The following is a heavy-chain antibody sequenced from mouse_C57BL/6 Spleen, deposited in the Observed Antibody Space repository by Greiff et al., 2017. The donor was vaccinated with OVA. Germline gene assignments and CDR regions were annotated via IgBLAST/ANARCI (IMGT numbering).Heavy chain of an antibody. Sequence: EVQRVESGGGLVQPGGSLKLSCAASGFTFSDYYMYWVRQTPEKRLEWVAYISNGGGSTYYPDTVKGRFTISRDNAKNTLYLQMSRLKSEDTAMYYCARHEAGNFAYWGQGTLVTVSA. D-gene: IGHD4-1*01. CDR1: GFTFSDYY. CDR3: ARHEAGNFAY. V-gene: IGHV5-12*01. J-gene: IGHJ3*01. CDR2: ISNGGGST.